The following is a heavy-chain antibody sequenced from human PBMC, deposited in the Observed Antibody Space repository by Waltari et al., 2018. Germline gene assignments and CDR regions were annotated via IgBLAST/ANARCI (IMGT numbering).Heavy chain of an antibody. D-gene: IGHD6-13*01. CDR2: IYPGESAP. J-gene: IGHJ3*02. CDR3: ARHSIAAAGTGAFDI. V-gene: IGHV5-51*01. Sequence: EVQLVQSGAEVKKPGESLKISCKGSGYSFTSYWIGWVRQMPGKGLEWMGIIYPGESAPRYSPSFQGQVTISADKSISTAYLQWSSLKASDTAMYYCARHSIAAAGTGAFDIWGQGTMVTVSS. CDR1: GYSFTSYW.